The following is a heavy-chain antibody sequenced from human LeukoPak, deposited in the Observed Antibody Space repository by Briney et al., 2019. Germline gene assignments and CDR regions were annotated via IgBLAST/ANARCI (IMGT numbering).Heavy chain of an antibody. D-gene: IGHD6-13*01. CDR2: INSNSGGT. CDR1: GYLFPAYY. Sequence: ASVKVSCKVSGYLFPAYYIHWVRQAPGHGLEWVRWINSNSGGTSYSQKFKGRVTLTRDTSLSTAYLDLRRLTSDDTAIFYCARGVRSSSWYLSDPFVYWGQGTLVAVSS. V-gene: IGHV1-2*02. CDR3: ARGVRSSSWYLSDPFVY. J-gene: IGHJ4*02.